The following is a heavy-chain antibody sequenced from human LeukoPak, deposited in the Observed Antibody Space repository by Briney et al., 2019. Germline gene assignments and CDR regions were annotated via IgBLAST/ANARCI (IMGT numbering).Heavy chain of an antibody. J-gene: IGHJ4*02. V-gene: IGHV4-34*01. CDR2: INHSGST. CDR1: GGSFSGYY. D-gene: IGHD6-19*01. Sequence: SETLSLTCAVYGGSFSGYYWSWIRQPPGKGLEWIGEINHSGSTNYNPSLKSRVTISVETSKNQFSLKLSSVTAADTAVYYCARLGYSSGSYYFDYWGQGTLVTASS. CDR3: ARLGYSSGSYYFDY.